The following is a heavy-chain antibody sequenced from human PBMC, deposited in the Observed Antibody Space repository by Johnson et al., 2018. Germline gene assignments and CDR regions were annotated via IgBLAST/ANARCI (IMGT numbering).Heavy chain of an antibody. D-gene: IGHD2-2*01. CDR1: GFTFSSYS. CDR2: ISSSSSYI. J-gene: IGHJ3*02. Sequence: VQLVESGGGLVKPGGSLRLSCAASGFTFSSYSMNWVRQAPGKGLEWVSSISSSSSYIYYADSVKGRFTISRDNAKNSRYLQMNSLRAEDTAVYYCARFVVVPAAISVAFDIWGQGTMVTVSS. V-gene: IGHV3-21*01. CDR3: ARFVVVPAAISVAFDI.